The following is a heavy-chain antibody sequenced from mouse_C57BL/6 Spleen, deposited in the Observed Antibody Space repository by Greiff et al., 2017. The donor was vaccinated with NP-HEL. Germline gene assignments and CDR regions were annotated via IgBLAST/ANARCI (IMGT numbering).Heavy chain of an antibody. Sequence: EVQLQQSGPGLVKPSQSLSLTCSVTGYSITSGYYWNWIRQFPGNKLEWMGYISYDGSNNYNPSLKNRISITRDTSKNQFFLKLNSVTTEDTATYYCARRGNYYGSSLDYWGQGTTLTVSS. J-gene: IGHJ2*01. CDR1: GYSITSGYY. D-gene: IGHD1-1*01. CDR2: ISYDGSN. V-gene: IGHV3-6*01. CDR3: ARRGNYYGSSLDY.